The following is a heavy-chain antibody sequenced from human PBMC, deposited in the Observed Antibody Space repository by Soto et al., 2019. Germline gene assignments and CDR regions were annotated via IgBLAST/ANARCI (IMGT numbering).Heavy chain of an antibody. Sequence: QVQLVESGGGVVQPGRSLRLSCGASGFTFSSFGMHWVRQAPGKGLEWVAHISYDGNNKHYTDSVKGRFTISRDNSENTLYLQMDSLSREDAAVYFCAKDTYYHDSSGYYIFDCWGQGTLVTVSS. CDR1: GFTFSSFG. CDR3: AKDTYYHDSSGYYIFDC. J-gene: IGHJ4*02. V-gene: IGHV3-30*18. D-gene: IGHD3-22*01. CDR2: ISYDGNNK.